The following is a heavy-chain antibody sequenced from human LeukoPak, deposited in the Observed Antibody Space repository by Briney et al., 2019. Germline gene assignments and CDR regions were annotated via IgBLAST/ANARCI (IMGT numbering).Heavy chain of an antibody. Sequence: GASVKVSCKASGYTFTGYYMHWVRQAPGQGLEWMGWINPNSGGTNYAQKFQGRVTMTRDTSISTAYMELSRLRSDDTAVYYCARDGWIQLWPNYYYYYMDVWGKGTTVTVSS. J-gene: IGHJ6*03. D-gene: IGHD5-18*01. CDR1: GYTFTGYY. V-gene: IGHV1-2*02. CDR2: INPNSGGT. CDR3: ARDGWIQLWPNYYYYYMDV.